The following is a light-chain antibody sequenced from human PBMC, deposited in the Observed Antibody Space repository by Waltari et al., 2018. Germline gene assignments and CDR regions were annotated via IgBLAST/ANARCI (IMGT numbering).Light chain of an antibody. J-gene: IGKJ1*01. Sequence: DIHMTQSPSSLSASAGDRVTIACRASQSISIYLNWYQQKFGKAPKLLIYAASSLQSGVPSRFSGNGSGTDFSLTIGSLQPEDFASYYCQQSYSVPWTFGQGTKVEIK. CDR3: QQSYSVPWT. V-gene: IGKV1-39*01. CDR2: AAS. CDR1: QSISIY.